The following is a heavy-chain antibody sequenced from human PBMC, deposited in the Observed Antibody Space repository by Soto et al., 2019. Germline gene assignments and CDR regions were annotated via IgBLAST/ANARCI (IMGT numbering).Heavy chain of an antibody. V-gene: IGHV4-39*01. CDR2: IHYSGST. CDR1: GDIIRPRSYY. J-gene: IGHJ4*02. Sequence: SETLPLTYTVTGDIIRPRSYYWGWIRQHQEKGLEWIGSIHYSGSTYNNPSLRSRVSMSIDTSKDQFSLKLKSVTAADTAMYFCARQQTSGVTRAYFALWGRGSLVPGSS. CDR3: ARQQTSGVTRAYFAL. D-gene: IGHD2-21*02.